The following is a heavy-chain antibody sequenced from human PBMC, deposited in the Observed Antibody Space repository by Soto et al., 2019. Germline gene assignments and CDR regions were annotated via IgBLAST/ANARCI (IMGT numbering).Heavy chain of an antibody. D-gene: IGHD3-22*01. CDR3: ATGESYYDSSGRSLGYHFDY. CDR2: IWYDGSNK. J-gene: IGHJ4*02. V-gene: IGHV3-33*01. CDR1: GFTFSSYG. Sequence: QVQLVESGGGVVQPGRSLRLSCAASGFTFSSYGMHWVRQAPGKGLEWVAVIWYDGSNKYYVDSVKGRFTISRDNSKNTLYLQMNSLRAEDTAVYYCATGESYYDSSGRSLGYHFDYWGLGTLVTVSS.